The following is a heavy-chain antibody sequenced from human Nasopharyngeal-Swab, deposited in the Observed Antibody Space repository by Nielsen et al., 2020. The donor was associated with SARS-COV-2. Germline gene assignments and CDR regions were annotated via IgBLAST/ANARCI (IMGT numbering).Heavy chain of an antibody. CDR2: IDNDGAIT. Sequence: ESLKISCAAPGFSLRTYWMHWVRQSPGKGLLLVSRIDNDGAITNYADSVKGRFTISRDNAKNTLYLQMNSLRADDTAVYYCARDVGGRDNYWGQGALVTVSS. J-gene: IGHJ4*02. CDR1: GFSLRTYW. D-gene: IGHD2-15*01. CDR3: ARDVGGRDNY. V-gene: IGHV3-74*01.